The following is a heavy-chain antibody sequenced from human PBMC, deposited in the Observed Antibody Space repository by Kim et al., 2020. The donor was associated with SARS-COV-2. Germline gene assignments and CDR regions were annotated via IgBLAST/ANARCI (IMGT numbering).Heavy chain of an antibody. D-gene: IGHD3-16*02. V-gene: IGHV3-15*01. CDR2: IKSETDGGTT. J-gene: IGHJ4*02. CDR3: TGDDYLWGTYRP. CDR1: GFTFRHAW. Sequence: GGSLRLSCAASGFTFRHAWMSWVRQAPGKGLEWVGHIKSETDGGTTDYAAPVKGRFSISRDDSNNMLYLQMNSLNTDDTGVYYCTGDDYLWGTYRPWGQGTLVTVSS.